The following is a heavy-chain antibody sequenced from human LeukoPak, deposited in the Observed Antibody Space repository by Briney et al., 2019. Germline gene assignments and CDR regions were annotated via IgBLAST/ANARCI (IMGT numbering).Heavy chain of an antibody. Sequence: PGGSLRLSCAASGFTFSSYSMNWVRQAPGKGLEWVSSISSSSSYIYYADSVKGRFTISRDNAKNSLYLQMNSLRAEDTAVYYCARGITIFGVVTQYYYYGMDVWGQGTTVTVSS. CDR1: GFTFSSYS. CDR2: ISSSSSYI. CDR3: ARGITIFGVVTQYYYYGMDV. D-gene: IGHD3-3*01. J-gene: IGHJ6*02. V-gene: IGHV3-21*01.